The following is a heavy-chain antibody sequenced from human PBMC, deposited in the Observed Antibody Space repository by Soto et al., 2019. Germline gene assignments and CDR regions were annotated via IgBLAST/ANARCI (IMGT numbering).Heavy chain of an antibody. D-gene: IGHD6-13*01. CDR2: TYYRSKWYN. J-gene: IGHJ3*02. CDR3: ARAAADAFDI. Sequence: QVQLQQSGPGLVKPSQTLSLTCAISGDSVSSNSAAWNWIRQSPSRGLEWLGRTYYRSKWYNDYAGSVKXXIXIXLDTSKNQFSLQLNSVTPEDTAVYYCARAAADAFDIWGQGTMVTVSS. CDR1: GDSVSSNSAA. V-gene: IGHV6-1*01.